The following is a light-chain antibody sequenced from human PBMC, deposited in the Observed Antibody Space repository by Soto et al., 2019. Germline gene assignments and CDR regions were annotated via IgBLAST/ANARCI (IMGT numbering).Light chain of an antibody. J-gene: IGLJ3*02. CDR3: ASWDDSLNGRVV. CDR1: YSNIGRNS. CDR2: SDN. Sequence: QSVLTQPPSASGTPGQRVPISCSGSYSNIGRNSVNWYQQLPGTAPKLLIHSDNQRPSGVPDRFSASKSGTSASLAISGLRSEDEADYYCASWDDSLNGRVVFGGGTKVTVL. V-gene: IGLV1-44*01.